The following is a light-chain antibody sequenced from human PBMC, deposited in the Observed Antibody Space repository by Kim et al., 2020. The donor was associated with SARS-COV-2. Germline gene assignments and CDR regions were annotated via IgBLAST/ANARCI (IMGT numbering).Light chain of an antibody. V-gene: IGLV3-21*04. CDR2: YDR. J-gene: IGLJ1*01. CDR3: QVWDSSSDHYV. CDR1: NLGSKD. Sequence: SYELTQAPEVSVAPGKTARITCGGPNLGSKDVHWYQQRPGQAPVLVISYDRDRPSGIPERFSGSNSGNIATLTISRVEAGDEADYYCQVWDSSSDHYVFGAGTKVTVL.